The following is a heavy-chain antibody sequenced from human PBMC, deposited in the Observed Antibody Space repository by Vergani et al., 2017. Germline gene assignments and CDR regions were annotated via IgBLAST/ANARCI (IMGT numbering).Heavy chain of an antibody. D-gene: IGHD2-2*02. V-gene: IGHV3-53*01. Sequence: EVQLLESGGGLAQPGGSLRLSCAASGFTVSSNYMSWVRQAPGKGLEWVSVIYSGGSTYYADSVKGRFTISRDNSKNTLYLQMNSLRAEDTAVYYCARDKGYCSSTSCYMTDSAFDIWGQGTMVTVSS. J-gene: IGHJ3*02. CDR2: IYSGGST. CDR3: ARDKGYCSSTSCYMTDSAFDI. CDR1: GFTVSSNY.